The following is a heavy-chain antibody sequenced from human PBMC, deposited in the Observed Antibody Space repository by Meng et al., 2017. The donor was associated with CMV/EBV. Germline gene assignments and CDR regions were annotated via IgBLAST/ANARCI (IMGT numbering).Heavy chain of an antibody. CDR3: ASQITDIYGDLYYYYYYGMDV. Sequence: GSLRLSCTVYGGSISSSSYYWCWIRQPPGKGLEWIGSNHYSESTYYNPSLKSRVTISVDTSKNQFSLKLSSVTAADTAVYYCASQITDIYGDLYYYYYYGMDVWGQGTTVTVSS. CDR1: GGSISSSSYY. D-gene: IGHD4-17*01. J-gene: IGHJ6*02. V-gene: IGHV4-39*01. CDR2: NHYSEST.